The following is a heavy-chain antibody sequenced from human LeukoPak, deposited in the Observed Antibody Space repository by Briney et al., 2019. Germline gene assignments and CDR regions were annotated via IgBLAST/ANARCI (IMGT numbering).Heavy chain of an antibody. CDR3: AKADDYGDYDDAFDI. CDR1: GFTFYDYA. V-gene: IGHV3-9*01. J-gene: IGHJ3*02. CDR2: ISWNSGSI. D-gene: IGHD4-17*01. Sequence: GGSLRLSCAASGFTFYDYAMHWVRQAPGKGLEWVSGISWNSGSIGYADSVKGRFTISRDNAKNSLYLQMNSLRAEDTALYYCAKADDYGDYDDAFDIWGQGTMVTVSS.